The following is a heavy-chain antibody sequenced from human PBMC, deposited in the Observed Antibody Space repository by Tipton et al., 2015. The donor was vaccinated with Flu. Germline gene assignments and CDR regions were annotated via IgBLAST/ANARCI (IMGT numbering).Heavy chain of an antibody. CDR3: ARRDYSNYVSDPKNWFDP. Sequence: TLSPTCTVSGGSISSYFWGWIRQAPGKGLEWIGNIHYSGSPHYNPSLKSRVTISVDTSKNQFSLRVSSVTAADTAVYYCARRDYSNYVSDPKNWFDPWGQGTLFTVSS. D-gene: IGHD4-11*01. J-gene: IGHJ5*02. CDR2: IHYSGSP. V-gene: IGHV4-59*08. CDR1: GGSISSYF.